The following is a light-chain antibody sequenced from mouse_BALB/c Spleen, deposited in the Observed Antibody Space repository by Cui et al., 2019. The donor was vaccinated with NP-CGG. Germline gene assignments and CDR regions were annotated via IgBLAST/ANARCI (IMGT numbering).Light chain of an antibody. V-gene: IGLV1*01. CDR1: TGVVTTSNY. Sequence: QAVLLQESALPPSPGETVTPTFRPSTGVVTTSNYANWVQKKPDHFFTGLKGGTNNRAPGVPARFSGSLIGEKAALTITGAQTEDEAIYFCALWYSNHWVFGGGTKLTVL. CDR3: ALWYSNHWV. CDR2: GTN. J-gene: IGLJ1*01.